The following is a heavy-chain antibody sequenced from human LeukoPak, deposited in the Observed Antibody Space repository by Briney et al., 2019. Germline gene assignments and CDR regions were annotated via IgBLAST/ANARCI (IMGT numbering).Heavy chain of an antibody. D-gene: IGHD2-8*01. J-gene: IGHJ4*02. CDR3: ARENGAFSPFGY. V-gene: IGHV4-59*01. Sequence: SGTLSLTCTVSGGXISSYYCSWIRQPPGKGLEWIGYIYNSGSTNYNPSLKSRVTISVDTSKNQFSLKLSSVAAADTAVYYCARENGAFSPFGYWGQGILVTV. CDR2: IYNSGST. CDR1: GGXISSYY.